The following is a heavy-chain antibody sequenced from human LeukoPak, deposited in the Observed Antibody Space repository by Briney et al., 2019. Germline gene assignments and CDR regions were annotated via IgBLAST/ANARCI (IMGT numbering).Heavy chain of an antibody. D-gene: IGHD1-14*01. J-gene: IGHJ4*02. V-gene: IGHV1-46*01. Sequence: EASVKVSCKASGYTFTSYYMHWVRQAPGQGLEWMGIINPSGGSTSYAQKFQGRVTMTRDMSTSTVYMELSSLRSEDTAVYYCARENQGRPFDYWGQGTLVTVSS. CDR3: ARENQGRPFDY. CDR1: GYTFTSYY. CDR2: INPSGGST.